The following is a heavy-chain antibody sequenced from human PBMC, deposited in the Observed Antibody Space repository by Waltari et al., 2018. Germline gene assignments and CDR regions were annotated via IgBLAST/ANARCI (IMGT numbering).Heavy chain of an antibody. CDR3: ARGGGFYPFWSQGWFDP. J-gene: IGHJ5*02. Sequence: QVTLRESGPALVKATQHLTLTCTFSGFSLTTRAICLAWLRQTPGEAVEWLALIDWEDDKYYSPSLKTRLNISRDTSKNQVLLTLTNMDTVDTATYFCARGGGFYPFWSQGWFDPWGHGTLVTVSS. V-gene: IGHV2-70*01. D-gene: IGHD3-3*01. CDR1: GFSLTTRAIC. CDR2: IDWEDDK.